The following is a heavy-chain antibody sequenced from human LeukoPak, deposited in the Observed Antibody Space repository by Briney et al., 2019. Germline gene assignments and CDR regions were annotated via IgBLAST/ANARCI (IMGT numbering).Heavy chain of an antibody. Sequence: GASVKVSCKASGYTFTSYAMNWGRQAPGQRLEWMGWSNAGNGNTKYSQEFPGRVTITTDTSASTDYMELSSLRSEDMAVYYCARGPFPPSTVTVFDYWGQGTLVTVSS. D-gene: IGHD4-11*01. CDR2: SNAGNGNT. V-gene: IGHV1-3*02. CDR3: ARGPFPPSTVTVFDY. CDR1: GYTFTSYA. J-gene: IGHJ4*02.